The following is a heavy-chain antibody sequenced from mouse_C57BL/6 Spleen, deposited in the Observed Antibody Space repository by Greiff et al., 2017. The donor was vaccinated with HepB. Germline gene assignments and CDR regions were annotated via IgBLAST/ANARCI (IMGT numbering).Heavy chain of an antibody. J-gene: IGHJ3*01. V-gene: IGHV1-64*01. CDR1: GYTFTSYW. Sequence: QVQLKQPGAELVKPGASVKLSCKASGYTFTSYWMHWVKQRPGQGLEWIGMIHPNSGSTNYNEKFKSKATLTVDKSSSTAYMQLSSLTSEDSAVYYCAREYYYGSGAWFAYWGQGTLVTVSA. CDR3: AREYYYGSGAWFAY. D-gene: IGHD1-1*01. CDR2: IHPNSGST.